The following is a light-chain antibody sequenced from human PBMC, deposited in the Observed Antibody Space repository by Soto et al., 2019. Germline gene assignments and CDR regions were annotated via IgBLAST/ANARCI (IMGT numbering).Light chain of an antibody. J-gene: IGKJ1*01. CDR1: QSVSSN. CDR3: QQYNNWPWT. Sequence: EIVMTHSPATLSVSPCERATLSSRASQSVSSNLAWYQQKPGQAPRLLIYGASTRATGIPARFSGSGSGTEFTLTISSLQSEDFAVYYCQQYNNWPWTFGQGTKVDNK. CDR2: GAS. V-gene: IGKV3-15*01.